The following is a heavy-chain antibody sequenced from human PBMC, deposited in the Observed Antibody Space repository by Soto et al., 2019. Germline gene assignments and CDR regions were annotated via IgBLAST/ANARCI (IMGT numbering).Heavy chain of an antibody. D-gene: IGHD1-1*01. J-gene: IGHJ6*02. V-gene: IGHV1-18*01. CDR2: ISPYNGTT. CDR1: GDTFTNSA. CDR3: ARDGERDTGLNFYYYLHGMDA. Sequence: ASVKVSCKASGDTFTNSAFIWVRQAPGQGLEWMGWISPYNGTTKYAEKFQGEMTMTTDTATSTAYMDLRSLRSDDTAVYYCARDGERDTGLNFYYYLHGMDAWGQGTRVTVSS.